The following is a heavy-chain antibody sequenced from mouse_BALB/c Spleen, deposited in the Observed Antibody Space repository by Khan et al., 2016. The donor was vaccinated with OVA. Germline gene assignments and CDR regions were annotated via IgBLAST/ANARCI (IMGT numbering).Heavy chain of an antibody. V-gene: IGHV1-4*02. Sequence: VQLQQSAAELARPGASVKMSCKASGYTFSSYTMHWVKQRPGQGLEWIGYINPRSGYTECNQKFKDKTTLTSDKSSNTAHMQLSSMTSEASAVYYCARRRTGYYFDYWGQGATLTVAS. CDR1: GYTFSSYT. J-gene: IGHJ2*01. CDR2: INPRSGYT. CDR3: ARRRTGYYFDY.